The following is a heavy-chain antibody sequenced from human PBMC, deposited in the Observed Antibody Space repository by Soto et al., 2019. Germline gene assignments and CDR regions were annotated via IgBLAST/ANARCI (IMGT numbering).Heavy chain of an antibody. CDR1: GFTVSSYA. CDR2: ISYDGSNK. CDR3: ARDREGGWLGSSHYFDY. V-gene: IGHV3-30-3*01. D-gene: IGHD6-19*01. Sequence: QVQLVESGGGVVQPGRSLRLSCAASGFTVSSYAMHWVRQAPGKGLEWVAVISYDGSNKYYADSVKGRFTISRDNSKNTLYLQMNSLRAEDTAVYYCARDREGGWLGSSHYFDYWGQGTLVTVSS. J-gene: IGHJ4*02.